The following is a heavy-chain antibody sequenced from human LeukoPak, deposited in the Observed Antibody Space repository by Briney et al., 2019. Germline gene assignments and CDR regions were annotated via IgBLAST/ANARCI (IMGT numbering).Heavy chain of an antibody. CDR1: GGSISSSSYY. V-gene: IGHV4-39*01. Sequence: PSETLSLTCTVSGGSISSSSYYWGWIRQPPGKGLEWIGSIYYSGSTYYNPSLKSRVTISVDTSKNQFSLKLISVTAADTAVYYCARHRRIRGGYCSSTSCYTGWGKGHYMDVWGKGTTVTVSS. D-gene: IGHD2-2*02. CDR3: ARHRRIRGGYCSSTSCYTGWGKGHYMDV. CDR2: IYYSGST. J-gene: IGHJ6*03.